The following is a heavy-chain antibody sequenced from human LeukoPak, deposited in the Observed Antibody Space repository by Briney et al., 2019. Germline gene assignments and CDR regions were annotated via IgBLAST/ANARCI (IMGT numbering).Heavy chain of an antibody. CDR2: ISGSGGIT. CDR1: GFTFSSYW. CDR3: AKDTGTGGSYSFDY. D-gene: IGHD1-26*01. J-gene: IGHJ4*02. Sequence: PGGSLRLSCVASGFTFSSYWMNWVRQAPGKGLEWVSGISGSGGITYNADSVRGRFTISRDNAKNTLHLQMNSLRAEDTAVYYCAKDTGTGGSYSFDYWGQGTLVTVSS. V-gene: IGHV3-23*01.